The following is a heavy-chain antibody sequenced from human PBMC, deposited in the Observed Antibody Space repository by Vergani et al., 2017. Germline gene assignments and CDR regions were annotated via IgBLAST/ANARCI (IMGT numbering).Heavy chain of an antibody. Sequence: EVQLVESGGGLVKPGGSLRLSCAASGFTFSSYSMNWVRQAPGKGLEWVSSISSSSSYIYYADSVKGRFTISRDNAKNSLYLQMNSLRAEDTAVYYCARDGGYCSGGSCYSTHYYGMDVWGQGTTVTVSS. J-gene: IGHJ6*02. CDR2: ISSSSSYI. V-gene: IGHV3-21*01. CDR1: GFTFSSYS. CDR3: ARDGGYCSGGSCYSTHYYGMDV. D-gene: IGHD2-15*01.